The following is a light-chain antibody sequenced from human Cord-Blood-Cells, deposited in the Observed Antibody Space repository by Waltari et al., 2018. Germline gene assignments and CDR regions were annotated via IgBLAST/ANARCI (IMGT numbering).Light chain of an antibody. Sequence: QSALTQPASVSGSPGQSITISCTGTSSDVGGYNYVSWYQQNPGNAPKLMIYEVSNRPSGVSNRFSGSKSGNTASLTISGLQAEDEADYYCSSYTSSSNYVFGTGTKVTVL. CDR3: SSYTSSSNYV. CDR1: SSDVGGYNY. CDR2: EVS. V-gene: IGLV2-14*01. J-gene: IGLJ1*01.